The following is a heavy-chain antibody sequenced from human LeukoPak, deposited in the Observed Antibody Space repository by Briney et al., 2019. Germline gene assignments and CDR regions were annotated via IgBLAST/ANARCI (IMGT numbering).Heavy chain of an antibody. Sequence: SETLSLTCAVYGGSFSGYYWSLIRQPPGKGLEWIGEINHSGSTNYNPSLKSRVTISVDTSKNQFSLKLSSVTAADTAVYYCARGGHLNCSGGSCYSGPRENWFDPWGQGTLVTVSS. CDR1: GGSFSGYY. CDR3: ARGGHLNCSGGSCYSGPRENWFDP. D-gene: IGHD2-15*01. J-gene: IGHJ5*02. V-gene: IGHV4-34*01. CDR2: INHSGST.